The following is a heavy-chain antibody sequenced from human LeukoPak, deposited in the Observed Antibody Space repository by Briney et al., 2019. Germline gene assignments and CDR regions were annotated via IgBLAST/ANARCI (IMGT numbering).Heavy chain of an antibody. CDR3: ARGLAYSSSGAFDI. J-gene: IGHJ3*02. V-gene: IGHV1-2*06. Sequence: GASVKVSCRASGYTLTGNYMHWVRQAPGPGLEWLGRINPNSGVTNYAQKFQGRVTMTRDTYISTAYMELNRLRFDDTALYYCARGLAYSSSGAFDIWGQGTMVTVSS. D-gene: IGHD6-6*01. CDR2: INPNSGVT. CDR1: GYTLTGNY.